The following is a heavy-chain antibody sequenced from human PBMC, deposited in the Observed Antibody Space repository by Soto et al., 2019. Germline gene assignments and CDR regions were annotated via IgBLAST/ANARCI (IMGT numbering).Heavy chain of an antibody. CDR1: GYTFTSYD. CDR3: ARGRKIAAAGTDGWFDP. CDR2: MNPNSGNT. J-gene: IGHJ5*02. V-gene: IGHV1-8*01. D-gene: IGHD6-13*01. Sequence: ASVKVSCKASGYTFTSYDINWVRQATGQGLEWMGWMNPNSGNTGYAQKFQGRVTMTRNTSISTAYMELSSLRSEDTAVYYCARGRKIAAAGTDGWFDPWGQGTLVTVSS.